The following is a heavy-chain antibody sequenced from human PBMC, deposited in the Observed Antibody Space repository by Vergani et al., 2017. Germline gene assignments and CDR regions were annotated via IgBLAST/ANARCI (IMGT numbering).Heavy chain of an antibody. D-gene: IGHD2-15*01. CDR1: GSSFTIYW. V-gene: IGHV5-51*01. CDR2: IYPGDSDT. Sequence: EVQLVQSGAEVKKPGESLKISCKVAGSSFTIYWIGCARQMPGKGLEWMGVIYPGDSDTRYSPSFQGQVTISADKSNSTAYLQWSSLKASDNAMYYCARAPGYCSGGSCLNWFDTWGQGTMVTVSS. CDR3: ARAPGYCSGGSCLNWFDT. J-gene: IGHJ5*02.